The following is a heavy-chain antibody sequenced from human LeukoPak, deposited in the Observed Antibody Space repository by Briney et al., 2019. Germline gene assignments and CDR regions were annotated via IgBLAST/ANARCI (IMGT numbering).Heavy chain of an antibody. CDR2: IRDDGSSE. J-gene: IGHJ4*02. Sequence: GGSLRLSCEVSGLTFSIYGMHWVRQAPGKGLEWVTFIRDDGSSEHYADSVKGRFTVSRDHSKNTLYLQMNSLRAEDTAVYYCAKSAIFGVVIAYYFDYWGQGTLVTVSS. D-gene: IGHD3-3*01. V-gene: IGHV3-30*02. CDR3: AKSAIFGVVIAYYFDY. CDR1: GLTFSIYG.